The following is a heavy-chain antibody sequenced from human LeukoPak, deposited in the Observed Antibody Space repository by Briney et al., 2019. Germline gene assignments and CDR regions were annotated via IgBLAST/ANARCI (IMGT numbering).Heavy chain of an antibody. CDR2: ISGSGAST. CDR1: GFTFSSYA. CDR3: AKWNGGYDNYYYGMDV. J-gene: IGHJ6*04. Sequence: PGGSLRLSCAASGFTFSSYAMSWVRQAPGKGLEWVSGISGSGASTYYADSERGRFTISRDSSKNTLYLQMNSLRDEDTAVYYCAKWNGGYDNYYYGMDVWGKGTTVTVSS. D-gene: IGHD5-12*01. V-gene: IGHV3-23*01.